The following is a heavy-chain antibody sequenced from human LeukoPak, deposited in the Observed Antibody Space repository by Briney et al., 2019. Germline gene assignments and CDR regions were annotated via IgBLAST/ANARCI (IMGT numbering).Heavy chain of an antibody. CDR3: AREQYRDFDY. D-gene: IGHD1-14*01. CDR1: GFTFSGYW. J-gene: IGHJ4*02. V-gene: IGHV3-7*01. CDR2: IKQDGSEK. Sequence: GGSLRLSCAASGFTFSGYWMSWVRQAPGKGLEWVANIKQDGSEKYYVDSVKARFTISRDNAKNPLYLQMNSLRAEDTAVYYCAREQYRDFDYWGQGTLVTVSS.